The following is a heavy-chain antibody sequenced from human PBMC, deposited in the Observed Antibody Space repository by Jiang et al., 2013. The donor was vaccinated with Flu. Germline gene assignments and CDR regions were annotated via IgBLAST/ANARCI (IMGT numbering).Heavy chain of an antibody. CDR1: GYSFTSYW. CDR2: IYPGDSDT. V-gene: IGHV5-51*01. D-gene: IGHD1-26*01. Sequence: SXKGSGYSFTSYWIGWVRQMPGKGLEWMGIIYPGDSDTRYSPSFQGQVTISADKSISTAYLQWSSLKASDTAMYYCARGRGSYPDSDAFDIWGQGTMVTVSS. J-gene: IGHJ3*02. CDR3: ARGRGSYPDSDAFDI.